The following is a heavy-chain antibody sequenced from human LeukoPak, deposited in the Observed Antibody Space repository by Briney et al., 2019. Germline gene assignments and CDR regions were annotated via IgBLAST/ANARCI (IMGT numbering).Heavy chain of an antibody. D-gene: IGHD6-19*01. CDR3: ARDSIAVAGPGEAFDI. J-gene: IGHJ3*02. CDR1: GGSISTSAYY. CDR2: IYYSGNT. Sequence: SETLSLTCIVSGGSISTSAYYWGWIRQPPGEGLQWIGSIYYSGNTYYNSSLKSRVTISVDTSTSQFSLRLSSVTAADTAVYYCARDSIAVAGPGEAFDIWGQGTMVTVSS. V-gene: IGHV4-39*02.